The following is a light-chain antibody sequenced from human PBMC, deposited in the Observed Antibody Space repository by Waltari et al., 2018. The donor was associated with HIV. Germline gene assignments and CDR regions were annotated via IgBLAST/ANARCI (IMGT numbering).Light chain of an antibody. CDR1: SSDVGGYTY. CDR3: SSYAGSNNSVV. V-gene: IGLV2-8*01. CDR2: EVT. J-gene: IGLJ2*01. Sequence: QSALTQPPSAPGSLGPSVTISCTGTSSDVGGYTYVLWYQQHPGKAPKLMICEVTKRPSGVPDRFSGSKSGNTASLTVSGLQAEDEADYYCSSYAGSNNSVVFGGGTKLTVL.